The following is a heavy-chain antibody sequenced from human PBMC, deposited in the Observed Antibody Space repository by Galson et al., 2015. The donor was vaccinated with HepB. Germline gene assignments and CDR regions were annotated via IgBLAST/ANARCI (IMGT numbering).Heavy chain of an antibody. J-gene: IGHJ3*02. D-gene: IGHD3-9*01. V-gene: IGHV1-2*04. CDR3: ARERYFDWYKGSSPAFDI. CDR2: INPNSGGT. CDR1: GYTFTGYY. Sequence: SVKVSCKASGYTFTGYYMHWVRQAPGQGLEWMGWINPNSGGTNYAQKFQGWVTMTRDTSISTAYMELSRLRSDDTAVYYCARERYFDWYKGSSPAFDIWGQGTMVTVSS.